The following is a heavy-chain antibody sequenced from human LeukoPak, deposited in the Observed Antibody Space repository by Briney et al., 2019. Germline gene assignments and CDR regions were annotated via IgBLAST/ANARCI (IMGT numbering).Heavy chain of an antibody. V-gene: IGHV1-18*01. J-gene: IGHJ6*02. Sequence: ASAKVSCKASGYTFTSYGISWVRQAPGQGLEWMGWIRAYNGNTNYAQKLQGRVTMTTDTSTSTAYMELRSLRSDDTAVYYCARGGAVAGTGGYYYGMDVWGQGTTVTVSS. CDR1: GYTFTSYG. CDR3: ARGGAVAGTGGYYYGMDV. D-gene: IGHD6-19*01. CDR2: IRAYNGNT.